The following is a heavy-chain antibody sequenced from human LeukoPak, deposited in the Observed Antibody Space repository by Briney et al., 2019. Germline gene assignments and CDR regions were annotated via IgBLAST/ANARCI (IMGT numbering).Heavy chain of an antibody. CDR3: ARALPHRRLMDTTMEQHWFDP. CDR2: INPSGGST. D-gene: IGHD5-18*01. Sequence: GASVKVSCKASGYTFTSYDINWVRQATGQGLEWMGLINPSGGSTRYAQKFQGRVTMTRDMSTSTVCMELSSLRSEDTAVYYCARALPHRRLMDTTMEQHWFDPWGQGTLVTVSS. CDR1: GYTFTSYD. V-gene: IGHV1-46*01. J-gene: IGHJ5*02.